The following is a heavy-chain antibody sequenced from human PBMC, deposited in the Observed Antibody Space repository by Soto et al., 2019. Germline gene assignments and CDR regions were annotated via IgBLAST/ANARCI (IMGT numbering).Heavy chain of an antibody. CDR2: INPSGGST. CDR1: GYTFTSYY. V-gene: IGHV1-46*01. Sequence: GASVKVSCKASGYTFTSYYMHWVRQAPGQGLEWMGIINPSGGSTSYAQKFQGRVTMTRDTSTSTVYMELSSLRSEDTAVYYCARGWAKESGYSGYVPGNYYYGMDVWGQGTTGTVSS. CDR3: ARGWAKESGYSGYVPGNYYYGMDV. D-gene: IGHD5-12*01. J-gene: IGHJ6*02.